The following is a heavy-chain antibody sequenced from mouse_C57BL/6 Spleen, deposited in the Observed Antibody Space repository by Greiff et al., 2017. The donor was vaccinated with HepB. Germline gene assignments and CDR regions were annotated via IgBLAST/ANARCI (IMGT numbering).Heavy chain of an antibody. CDR2: IWSGGST. Sequence: VQLQQSGPGLVQPSQSLSITCTGSGISLTSYGVHWVRPSPGKGLEWLGVIWSGGSTDYNAAFISRLSLSKDNSKSQVFFKMNRLQADDTAIYYCARNMEYGSSYDAMDYWGKGTSVTVSS. D-gene: IGHD1-1*01. J-gene: IGHJ4*01. CDR3: ARNMEYGSSYDAMDY. V-gene: IGHV2-2*01. CDR1: GISLTSYG.